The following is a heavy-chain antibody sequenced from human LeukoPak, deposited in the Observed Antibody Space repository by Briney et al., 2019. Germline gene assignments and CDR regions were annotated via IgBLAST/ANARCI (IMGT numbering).Heavy chain of an antibody. CDR3: AKDHYDSSGYYYDRDFDY. CDR1: GFTFSSYA. D-gene: IGHD3-22*01. V-gene: IGHV3-23*01. Sequence: GGSLRLSCAASGFTFSSYAMSWVRQAPGKGLEWVSAISGSGVSTYYADSVKGRFTISRDNSKNTLYLQMNSLRAEDTAVYYCAKDHYDSSGYYYDRDFDYWGQGTLVTVSS. J-gene: IGHJ4*02. CDR2: ISGSGVST.